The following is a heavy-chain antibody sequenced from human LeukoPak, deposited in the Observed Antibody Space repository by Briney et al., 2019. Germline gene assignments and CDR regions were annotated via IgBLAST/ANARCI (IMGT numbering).Heavy chain of an antibody. CDR2: ITSSSSYI. D-gene: IGHD1-26*01. CDR1: GGSFSGYY. CDR3: ARDPYSGNYGAYYYYYMDV. Sequence: ETLSLTCAVYGGSFSGYYWSWIRQPPGKGLEWVSSITSSSSYIYYADSVKGRFTISRDNAKNSLYLQMDSLRVEDTAVYYCARDPYSGNYGAYYYYYMDVWGKGTTVTVSS. J-gene: IGHJ6*03. V-gene: IGHV3-21*06.